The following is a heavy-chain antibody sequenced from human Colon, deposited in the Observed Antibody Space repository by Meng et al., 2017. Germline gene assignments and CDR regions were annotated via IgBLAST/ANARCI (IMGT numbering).Heavy chain of an antibody. Sequence: GGSLRLSCAASGFSVRSSYMSWVRQAPGKGLEWVSVIYDNGNTYSADSVKGRFTISRDNSKNTLYLQLNSLRAEDTAVYYCARALYVIDRGYYFDYWGQGTLVTVSS. CDR1: GFSVRSSY. CDR2: IYDNGNT. V-gene: IGHV3-53*01. D-gene: IGHD3-10*01. J-gene: IGHJ4*02. CDR3: ARALYVIDRGYYFDY.